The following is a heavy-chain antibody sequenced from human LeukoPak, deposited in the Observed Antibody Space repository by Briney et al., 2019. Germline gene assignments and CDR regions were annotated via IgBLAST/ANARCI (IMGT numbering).Heavy chain of an antibody. J-gene: IGHJ4*02. Sequence: GGSLRLSCAASGFTFNTFNVNWVRQAPGKGLEWVSSITSGGDYIYYADSVKGRFTTSRDNAKNSLSLQLNSLRVEDTAVYYCARGHYDVLAASYKWTPDYWGQGTLVTVSS. CDR1: GFTFNTFN. CDR2: ITSGGDYI. CDR3: ARGHYDVLAASYKWTPDY. V-gene: IGHV3-21*01. D-gene: IGHD3-9*01.